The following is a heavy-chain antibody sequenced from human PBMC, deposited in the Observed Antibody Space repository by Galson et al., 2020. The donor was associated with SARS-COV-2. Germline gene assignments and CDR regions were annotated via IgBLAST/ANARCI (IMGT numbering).Heavy chain of an antibody. CDR2: IYYGGTT. Sequence: ASETLSLPGTVSGGSISRNNCFWGWIRQHPGKGPEWIGSIYYGGTTYYNPSLKSRVTISMDTSKNQFSLNLTSVTAADTAVYYCSKDQGDVSSWSVVDPFDHWGQGVRFTVSS. CDR1: GGSISRNNCF. V-gene: IGHV4-39*07. D-gene: IGHD6-13*01. CDR3: SKDQGDVSSWSVVDPFDH. J-gene: IGHJ4*02.